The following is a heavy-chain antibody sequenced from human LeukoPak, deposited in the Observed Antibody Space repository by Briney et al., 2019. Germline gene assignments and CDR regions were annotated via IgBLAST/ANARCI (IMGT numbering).Heavy chain of an antibody. D-gene: IGHD2-2*01. CDR3: ARPHCVGTSCYWYFGY. V-gene: IGHV1-2*02. J-gene: IGHJ4*02. CDR1: GYTFTGCY. CDR2: INPNSGGT. Sequence: EASVKVSCKASGYTFTGCYLHWVRQAPGQGLEWMGWINPNSGGTNYAQKFQGRVTMARNTSISTAYMELSRLRSDDTAVYYCARPHCVGTSCYWYFGYWGQGTLVTVSS.